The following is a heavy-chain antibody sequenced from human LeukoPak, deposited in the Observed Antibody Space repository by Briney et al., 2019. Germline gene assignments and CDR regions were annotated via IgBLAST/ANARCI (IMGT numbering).Heavy chain of an antibody. CDR3: ARGTAVAL. J-gene: IGHJ4*02. Sequence: TGESLRLSCTASGFTFSNFWMGWVRQAPGKGLEWVANIKQDETEKFYLGSVKGRFTISRDNAKNSLYLQMNSLRVEDTAVYYCARGTAVALWGQGTLVTVSS. CDR2: IKQDETEK. V-gene: IGHV3-7*03. D-gene: IGHD6-19*01. CDR1: GFTFSNFW.